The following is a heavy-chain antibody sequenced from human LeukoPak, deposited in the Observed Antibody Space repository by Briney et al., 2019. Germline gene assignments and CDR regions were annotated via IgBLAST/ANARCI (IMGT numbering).Heavy chain of an antibody. Sequence: GGSLRLSCAASGFSFSSHAMCWVRQAPGKGLEWVSSIDISGGSTYYADSVQGRFTISRDNSKNTLWLQMNSLRAEDTAVYYCAKDGFLLWRGAFDIWGQGTMVTVSS. D-gene: IGHD2-21*01. CDR1: GFSFSSHA. V-gene: IGHV3-23*01. J-gene: IGHJ3*02. CDR2: IDISGGST. CDR3: AKDGFLLWRGAFDI.